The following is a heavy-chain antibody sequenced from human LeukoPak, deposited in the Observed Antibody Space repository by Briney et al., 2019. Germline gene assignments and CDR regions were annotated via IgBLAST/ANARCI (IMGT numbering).Heavy chain of an antibody. D-gene: IGHD4-17*01. CDR1: GRSISSGKYY. J-gene: IGHJ3*02. V-gene: IGHV4-31*03. CDR2: ISYSGST. CDR3: ASPREDGDYPFDAFDI. Sequence: SETLSLTCTVSGRSISSGKYYWRWIRQHPGEGLEWIGYISYSGSTYYNPSLKSRVTISIDTSKNQFSLRLSSVTAADTAVYYCASPREDGDYPFDAFDIWGQGTMVTVSS.